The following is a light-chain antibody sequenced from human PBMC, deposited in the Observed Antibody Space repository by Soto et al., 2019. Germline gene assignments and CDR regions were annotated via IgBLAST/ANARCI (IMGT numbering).Light chain of an antibody. CDR1: SSDVGGYNY. Sequence: QSVLTQPPSPSGAFWQSVTISCTGTSSDVGGYNYVSWYQQHPGKAPKLMIYEVSERPSGVPDRFSGSKSGNTASLTVSGLQADDEADYYCSSYSGTDYHYVFGTGTKVTVL. CDR3: SSYSGTDYHYV. J-gene: IGLJ1*01. V-gene: IGLV2-8*01. CDR2: EVS.